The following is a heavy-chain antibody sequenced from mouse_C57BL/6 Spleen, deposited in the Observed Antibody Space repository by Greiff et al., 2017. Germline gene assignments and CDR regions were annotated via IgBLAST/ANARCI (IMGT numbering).Heavy chain of an antibody. Sequence: QVQLQQPGAELVKPGASVKLSCKASGYTFTSYWLHWVKQRPGQGLEWIGMIHPNSGSTNYNEKFKSKATLTVDKSSSTAYMQLSSLTSEDSAVYYCAIYDYEGCAYWGQGTLVTVSA. CDR1: GYTFTSYW. J-gene: IGHJ3*01. CDR3: AIYDYEGCAY. D-gene: IGHD2-4*01. CDR2: IHPNSGST. V-gene: IGHV1-64*01.